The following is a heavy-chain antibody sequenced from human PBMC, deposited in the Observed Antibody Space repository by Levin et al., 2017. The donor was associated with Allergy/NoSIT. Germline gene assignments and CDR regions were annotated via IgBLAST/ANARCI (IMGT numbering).Heavy chain of an antibody. Sequence: LSLTCAASGFTVSSNYMSWVRQAPGKGLEWVSVIFAAGSTYYANSVKGRFTISRDNSKNTLYLQMNSLRPEDTAVYYCAREEGPLDYWGQGTLVTVSS. J-gene: IGHJ4*02. CDR3: AREEGPLDY. V-gene: IGHV3-53*01. CDR2: IFAAGST. CDR1: GFTVSSNY.